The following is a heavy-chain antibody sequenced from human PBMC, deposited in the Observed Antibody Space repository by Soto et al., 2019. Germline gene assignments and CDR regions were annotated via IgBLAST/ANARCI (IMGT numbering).Heavy chain of an antibody. D-gene: IGHD2-21*01. J-gene: IGHJ5*02. Sequence: KPSETLSLTGSVSVAALNSGNYYWSWIRQVPGKGLEWIGHIYVTGAVDYNPSLRDRITISQDTSERQFSLNLRLVTAADTAVYYCARLRIATNNYKWFDPWGQGTLVTVSS. V-gene: IGHV4-31*03. CDR3: ARLRIATNNYKWFDP. CDR1: VAALNSGNYY. CDR2: IYVTGAV.